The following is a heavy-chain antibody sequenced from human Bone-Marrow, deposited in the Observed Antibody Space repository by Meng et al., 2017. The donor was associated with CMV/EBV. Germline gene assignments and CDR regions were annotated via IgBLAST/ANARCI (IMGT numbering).Heavy chain of an antibody. J-gene: IGHJ5*02. D-gene: IGHD2-2*01. CDR3: ARGNIVVVPAARGGFDP. Sequence: SETLSLTCAVYGGSFSGYYWSWIRQPPGKGLEWIGEINHSGSTNYNPSLKSRVTISVDTSKNQFSLKLSSVTAADTAVYYCARGNIVVVPAARGGFDPWGQGTLVTVSS. CDR2: INHSGST. V-gene: IGHV4-34*01. CDR1: GGSFSGYY.